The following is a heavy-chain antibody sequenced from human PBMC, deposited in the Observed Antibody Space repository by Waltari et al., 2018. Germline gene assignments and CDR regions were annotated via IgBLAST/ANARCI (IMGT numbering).Heavy chain of an antibody. CDR3: ARVNSNYVNWFDP. CDR1: GFPFDHYA. Sequence: EEQLVESGGGVVRPGGSLRLSCAASGFPFDHYAMAWVRQAPGMGLEWVSGINWDGSSTGYADSVKGRFTISRDNAKNSLHLHVNSLTAEDTAFYYCARVNSNYVNWFDPWGQGTLVIVSS. V-gene: IGHV3-20*04. CDR2: INWDGSST. J-gene: IGHJ5*02. D-gene: IGHD4-4*01.